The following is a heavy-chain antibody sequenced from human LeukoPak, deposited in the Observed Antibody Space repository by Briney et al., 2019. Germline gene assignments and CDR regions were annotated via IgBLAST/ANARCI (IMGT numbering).Heavy chain of an antibody. Sequence: GASVKVSCKASGYSFTSNYIHWVRQAPGQGLEWMGMIYPRDGSTSYAQRFQDRVTVTRDTSTSTDHMELSGLRSEDTAVYYCARDQEGFDYWGQGTLVTVSS. J-gene: IGHJ4*02. CDR3: ARDQEGFDY. CDR2: IYPRDGST. CDR1: GYSFTSNY. V-gene: IGHV1-46*01.